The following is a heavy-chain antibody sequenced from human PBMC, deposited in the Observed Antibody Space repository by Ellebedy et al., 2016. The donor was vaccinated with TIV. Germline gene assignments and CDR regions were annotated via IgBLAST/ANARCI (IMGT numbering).Heavy chain of an antibody. CDR3: ARHFPLYGTYYFYYMDV. Sequence: GGSLRLSXAASGFTFSTYWMNWVRQAPGKGLEWVANIKKDGSEKYYVGSVKGRFTISRDNAKNSLYLQMNSLRAEDTAVYYCARHFPLYGTYYFYYMDVWGKGTTVTVPS. V-gene: IGHV3-7*01. J-gene: IGHJ6*03. D-gene: IGHD2/OR15-2a*01. CDR2: IKKDGSEK. CDR1: GFTFSTYW.